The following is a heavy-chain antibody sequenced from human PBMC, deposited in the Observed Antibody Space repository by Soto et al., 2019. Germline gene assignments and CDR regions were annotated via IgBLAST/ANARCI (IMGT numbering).Heavy chain of an antibody. D-gene: IGHD3-10*01. CDR2: IFSNDEK. J-gene: IGHJ6*02. V-gene: IGHV2-26*01. CDR3: ARGDVYYYYGMDV. CDR1: GFSLSNARMG. Sequence: PTLVNPTETLTLTCTVSGFSLSNARMGVSWIRQPPGKALEWLAHIFSNDEKSYSTSLKSRLTISKDTSKSQVVLTMTNMDPVDTATYYCARGDVYYYYGMDVWGQGTTVTVSS.